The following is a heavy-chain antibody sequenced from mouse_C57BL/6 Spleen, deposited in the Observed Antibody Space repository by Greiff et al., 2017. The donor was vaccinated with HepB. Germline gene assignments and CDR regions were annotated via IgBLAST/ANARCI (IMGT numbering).Heavy chain of an antibody. CDR2: IDPSDSYT. D-gene: IGHD1-1*01. CDR3: ARTVSYCSSFDY. V-gene: IGHV1-69*01. J-gene: IGHJ2*01. Sequence: QVQLQQPGAELVMPGASVKLSCKASGYTFTSYWMHWVKQRPGQGLEWIGEIDPSDSYTNYNQKFKGKSTLTVDKSSSTAYMPLSSLTSEDSAVYYCARTVSYCSSFDYWGQGTTLTVSS. CDR1: GYTFTSYW.